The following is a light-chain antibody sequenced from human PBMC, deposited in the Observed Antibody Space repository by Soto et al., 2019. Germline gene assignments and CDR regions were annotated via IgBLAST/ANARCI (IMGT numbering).Light chain of an antibody. V-gene: IGKV1-5*01. Sequence: DIQLTQSPSTLSASVGDRVTLTCRASQSLNTRLAWYQQKPGKAPKLLIYAASTLQSGVPSRFSGSGSGTEFTLTISSLQPDDFATYYCQHYNSYSEAFGQGTKVDI. J-gene: IGKJ1*01. CDR2: AAS. CDR1: QSLNTR. CDR3: QHYNSYSEA.